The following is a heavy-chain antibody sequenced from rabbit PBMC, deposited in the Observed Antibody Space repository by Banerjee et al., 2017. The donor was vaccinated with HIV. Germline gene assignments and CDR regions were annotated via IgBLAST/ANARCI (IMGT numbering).Heavy chain of an antibody. V-gene: IGHV1S45*01. CDR3: ARGGYSYGDYGYGFNL. Sequence: QQQLEESGGGLVQPGGTLTLTCKASGIDFTSNAMCWVRQAPGKGLEWIGTIYGGSSRSTYYASWAKGRFTSSKTSSTTVTLQMTSLTAADTATYFCARGGYSYGDYGYGFNLWGQGTLVTVS. J-gene: IGHJ4*01. CDR1: GIDFTSNA. CDR2: IYGGSSRST. D-gene: IGHD6-1*01.